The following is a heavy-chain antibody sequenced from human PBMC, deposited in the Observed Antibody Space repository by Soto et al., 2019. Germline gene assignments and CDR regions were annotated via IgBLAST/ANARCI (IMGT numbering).Heavy chain of an antibody. Sequence: GGSLRLSCAASGFTFSTHAMHWVRQAPGKGLECAAIVSFDGSNKYYADSVKGRFTISRDNSKNTLYLQMSGLTPGDTAFYYCARDQTGITTAGGGRIDRWGQGTLVTVSS. J-gene: IGHJ5*02. D-gene: IGHD6-13*01. CDR1: GFTFSTHA. V-gene: IGHV3-30-3*01. CDR2: VSFDGSNK. CDR3: ARDQTGITTAGGGRIDR.